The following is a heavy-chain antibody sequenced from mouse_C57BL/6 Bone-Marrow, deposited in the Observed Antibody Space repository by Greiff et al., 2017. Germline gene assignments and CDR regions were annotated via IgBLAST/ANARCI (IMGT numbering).Heavy chain of an antibody. CDR2: ISYDGSN. CDR3: AREWMDY. V-gene: IGHV3-6*01. Sequence: EESGPGLVKPSQSLSLTCSVTGYSITSGYYWNWIRQFPGNKLEWMGYISYDGSNNYNPSLKNRISITRDTSKNQFFLKLNSVTTEDTATYYCAREWMDYWGQGTSVTVSS. J-gene: IGHJ4*01. CDR1: GYSITSGYY.